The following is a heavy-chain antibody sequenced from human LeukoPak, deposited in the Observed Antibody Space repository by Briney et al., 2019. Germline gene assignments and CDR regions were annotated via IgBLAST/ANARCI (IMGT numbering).Heavy chain of an antibody. CDR2: ISSSGDYT. Sequence: GGSLRLSCAASGFPFSGFYMTWIRQAPGKGPEWLSDISSSGDYTDYADSVKGRFTISRDNTKNSLYLQMTSLRAEDTAVYYCARAAVTLELLSEHYYFDYWGQGVLVTVSS. CDR3: ARAAVTLELLSEHYYFDY. J-gene: IGHJ4*02. D-gene: IGHD2-21*01. CDR1: GFPFSGFY. V-gene: IGHV3-11*06.